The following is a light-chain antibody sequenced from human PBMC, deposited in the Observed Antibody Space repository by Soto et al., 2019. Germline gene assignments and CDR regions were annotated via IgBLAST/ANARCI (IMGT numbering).Light chain of an antibody. CDR1: QTVSVN. Sequence: EIVMTQSPATLSVSPGERATLSCRASQTVSVNLAWYQQKPGQAPRPLIYGASTRSTGVPARFSGSGSGTEFTLTISSLQSEDFAVYYCQQYNDWPPFTFGPGTRVDIK. CDR3: QQYNDWPPFT. J-gene: IGKJ3*01. V-gene: IGKV3-15*01. CDR2: GAS.